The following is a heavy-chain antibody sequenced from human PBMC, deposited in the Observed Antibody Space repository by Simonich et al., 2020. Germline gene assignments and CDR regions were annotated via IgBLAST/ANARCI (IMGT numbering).Heavy chain of an antibody. D-gene: IGHD6-13*01. J-gene: IGHJ4*02. V-gene: IGHV3-21*01. CDR3: ARDAAGDY. Sequence: EVQLVESGGGLVKPGGSLRLSCAASGFTFSSYSMNWVRHAPGKGLELAEAISSRISYIDYADSVKGRFTSSRDNAKNSLYLQMNSLRAEDTAVYYCARDAAGDYWGQGTLVTVSS. CDR1: GFTFSSYS. CDR2: ISSRISYI.